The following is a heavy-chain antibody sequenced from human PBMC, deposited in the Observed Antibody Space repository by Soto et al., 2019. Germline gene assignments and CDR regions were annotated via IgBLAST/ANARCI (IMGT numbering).Heavy chain of an antibody. CDR1: GGSITRNNHF. V-gene: IGHV4-39*01. D-gene: IGHD6-19*01. J-gene: IGHJ4*02. Sequence: QLQLQESGPGLVKASETLSLTCTVSGGSITRNNHFWGWIRQSPGKGLEWIGSIQYGGTTNYNPSLKSRVIMSAETXKXXXXXMXXXXTAXDXXXYXCARLGSSGWYQGSYFDYWGQGTLVTVSS. CDR2: IQYGGTT. CDR3: ARLGSSGWYQGSYFDY.